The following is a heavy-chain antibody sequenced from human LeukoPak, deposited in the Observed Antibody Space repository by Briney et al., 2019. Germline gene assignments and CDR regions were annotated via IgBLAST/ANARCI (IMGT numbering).Heavy chain of an antibody. D-gene: IGHD2-21*01. CDR2: IIPILGIA. J-gene: IGHJ4*02. CDR1: GGTFSSYA. CDR3: TRTSHCGGDCLDY. Sequence: SVKVSCKASGGTFSSYAISWVRQAPGQGLEWMGRIIPILGIANYAQKFQGRVTITADKSTSTAYMELSSLRSEDTAVYYCTRTSHCGGDCLDYWGQGTLVTVSS. V-gene: IGHV1-69*04.